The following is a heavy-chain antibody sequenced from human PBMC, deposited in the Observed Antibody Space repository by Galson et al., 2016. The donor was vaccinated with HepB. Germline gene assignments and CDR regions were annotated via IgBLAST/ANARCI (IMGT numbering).Heavy chain of an antibody. Sequence: SETLSLTCTVSGGSISNSYWSWIRQPPGEGLEWIGYIYSSGSTNYNPSLKSRVTMAVDTSKNQFSLKLSSVTAADTAVYFCARDKRHGRFGEVPLGEIDLWGRGTLVTVSS. D-gene: IGHD3-10*01. CDR1: GGSISNSY. V-gene: IGHV4-59*01. CDR3: ARDKRHGRFGEVPLGEIDL. CDR2: IYSSGST. J-gene: IGHJ2*01.